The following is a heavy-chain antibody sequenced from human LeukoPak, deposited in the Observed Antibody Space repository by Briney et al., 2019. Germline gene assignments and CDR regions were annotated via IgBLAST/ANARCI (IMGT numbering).Heavy chain of an antibody. J-gene: IGHJ4*02. V-gene: IGHV3-23*01. Sequence: GGSLRLSCAASGFTFNTYAISWVRQAPGKGLEWVAAVSDTGDLRYSANSVKGRFAISRDNSKNTAFLQMYSLRAEDTALYYCVKGGLRSGYSFEDWGQGTLVSVSS. CDR3: VKGGLRSGYSFED. CDR1: GFTFNTYA. CDR2: VSDTGDLR. D-gene: IGHD3-9*01.